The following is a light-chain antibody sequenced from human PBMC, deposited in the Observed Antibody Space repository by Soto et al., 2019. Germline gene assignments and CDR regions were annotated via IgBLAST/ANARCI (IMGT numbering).Light chain of an antibody. CDR1: QSIRRN. V-gene: IGKV3-15*01. J-gene: IGKJ3*01. CDR3: QQYNNWPPST. Sequence: EIVMTQSPATLSVSPGEGATLSCRASQSIRRNLAWYQQKPGQAPRLLMYDASTRATGVPARFSGGGSGTEFTLTISSLQSEDFAVYYCQQYNNWPPSTFGPGTKVDIK. CDR2: DAS.